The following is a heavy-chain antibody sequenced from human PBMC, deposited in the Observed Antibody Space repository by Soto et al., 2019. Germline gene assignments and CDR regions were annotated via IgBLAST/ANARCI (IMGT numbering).Heavy chain of an antibody. CDR2: IFHNGNT. V-gene: IGHV4-4*02. CDR1: GGSISSSNW. Sequence: QVQLQESGPGLVKPSGTLSLTCAVSGGSISSSNWWSWVRQPPGKGLEWIGEIFHNGNTYSNPSLTGRVTMSVDKSKNQCSLNLTSVTAADTAVYYCASRTYAMDVWGQGTTVTVSS. J-gene: IGHJ6*02. CDR3: ASRTYAMDV.